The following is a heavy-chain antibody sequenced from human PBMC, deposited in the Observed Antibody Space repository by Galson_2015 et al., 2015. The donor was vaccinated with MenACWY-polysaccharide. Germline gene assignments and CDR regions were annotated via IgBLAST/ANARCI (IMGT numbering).Heavy chain of an antibody. D-gene: IGHD3-10*01. J-gene: IGHJ4*02. CDR1: GFTFSNYL. V-gene: IGHV3-7*01. CDR3: ARGHLWLGT. Sequence: SLRLSCADSGFTFSNYLMTWVRQAPGKGLEWEASIKRDGSDKYYVDSVKGRFTISRDNAKNSLYLEMNSLRVEDTAVYYCARGHLWLGTWGQGTLVTVSS. CDR2: IKRDGSDK.